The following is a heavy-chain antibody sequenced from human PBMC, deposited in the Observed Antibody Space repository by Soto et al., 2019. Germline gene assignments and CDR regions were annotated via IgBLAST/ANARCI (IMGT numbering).Heavy chain of an antibody. Sequence: SETVTLTPSVSGCSIISYYCSWIRQPPGKGLEWIGYIYYSGGTNYNPSLKSRVAISVDTSKNQFSLKLSSVTAADTAVYYCAGDRVAAAGTEGDGMDVWGQGTTVTVSS. CDR1: GCSIISYY. J-gene: IGHJ6*02. CDR2: IYYSGGT. CDR3: AGDRVAAAGTEGDGMDV. V-gene: IGHV4-59*01. D-gene: IGHD6-13*01.